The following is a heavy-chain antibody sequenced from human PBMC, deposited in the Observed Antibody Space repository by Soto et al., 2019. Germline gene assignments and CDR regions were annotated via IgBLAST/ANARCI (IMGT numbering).Heavy chain of an antibody. Sequence: EVQLVESGGGLVQPGGSLRLSCAASGFTFSSYGMNWVRQAPGKGLEWVSYISSSSTTIYYADSVKGRFTIFRDNAKKSMYLQLNSLRDEDTAVYYCARSPYYYESSNYYGYWGQGTLVTVSS. V-gene: IGHV3-48*02. D-gene: IGHD3-22*01. CDR1: GFTFSSYG. CDR3: ARSPYYYESSNYYGY. J-gene: IGHJ4*02. CDR2: ISSSSTTI.